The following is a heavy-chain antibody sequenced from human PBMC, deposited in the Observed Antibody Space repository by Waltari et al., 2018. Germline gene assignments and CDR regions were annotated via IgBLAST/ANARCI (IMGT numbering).Heavy chain of an antibody. CDR1: GGSISSSSYY. J-gene: IGHJ3*02. V-gene: IGHV4-39*01. CDR2: IYYSGRT. Sequence: QLQLQESGPGLVKPSETLSLTCTVSGGSISSSSYYWGWIRQPPGKGLEWIGSIYYSGRTYYNPSLKSRVTISVDTSKNQFSLKLSSVTAADTAVYYCARSPGYSSSWDDAFDIWGQGTMVTVSS. D-gene: IGHD6-13*01. CDR3: ARSPGYSSSWDDAFDI.